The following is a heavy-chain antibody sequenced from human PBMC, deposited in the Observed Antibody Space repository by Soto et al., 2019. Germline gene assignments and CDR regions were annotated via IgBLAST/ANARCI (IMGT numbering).Heavy chain of an antibody. Sequence: QVQLVESGGGVVQPGMSLRLSCAASGFTFENFGMHWVRQAPGKGLEWVAVIAYDGSSKYYSDSVKGRFTISRDNSNNTLYLQMNSLRVEDTAVYYCAKSRDGVPVHEFAPRGQGNLVTVSS. CDR1: GFTFENFG. J-gene: IGHJ5*02. CDR2: IAYDGSSK. CDR3: AKSRDGVPVHEFAP. V-gene: IGHV3-30*18. D-gene: IGHD3-3*01.